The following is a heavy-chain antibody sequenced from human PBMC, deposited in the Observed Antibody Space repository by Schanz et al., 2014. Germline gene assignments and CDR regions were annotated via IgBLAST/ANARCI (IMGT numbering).Heavy chain of an antibody. CDR1: GGSFSGYY. J-gene: IGHJ3*02. D-gene: IGHD4-17*01. CDR3: ARDRGHGDLPGDI. V-gene: IGHV4-34*11. Sequence: QVQLQQWGAGLLKPSETLSLTCGVFGGSFSGYYWSWIRQPPGKGLEWIGYISYSGVTYYNPSLKSRVTISVDTSKNQFSLNLSSATAADTAVYYCARDRGHGDLPGDIWGQGTMVTVSS. CDR2: ISYSGVT.